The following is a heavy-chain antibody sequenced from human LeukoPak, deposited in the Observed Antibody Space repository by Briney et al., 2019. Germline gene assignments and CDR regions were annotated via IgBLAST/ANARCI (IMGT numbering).Heavy chain of an antibody. Sequence: SETLSLTCTVSGGSISSSSYYWGWIRQPPGKGLEWIGSIYYSGSTYYNPSLKSRVTISVDTSKNQFSLKLSSVTAADTAVYYCARLRPPSYYYDSSGYPHFDYWGQGTLVTVSS. V-gene: IGHV4-39*01. CDR2: IYYSGST. J-gene: IGHJ4*02. CDR3: ARLRPPSYYYDSSGYPHFDY. CDR1: GGSISSSSYY. D-gene: IGHD3-22*01.